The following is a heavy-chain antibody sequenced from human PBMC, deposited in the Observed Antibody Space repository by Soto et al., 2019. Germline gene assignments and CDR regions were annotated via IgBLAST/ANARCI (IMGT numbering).Heavy chain of an antibody. Sequence: EVQLVESGGGLVKPGGSLRLSCAASGFTFSSYSMNWVRQAPGKGLEWVSSISSSSTYIYYADSVKGRFTISRDNAKNSLYLQMNSLRAEDTALYYCSVIGVVAATHWFRRWGHGTLVTVSS. J-gene: IGHJ5*02. CDR3: SVIGVVAATHWFRR. D-gene: IGHD2-15*01. V-gene: IGHV3-21*01. CDR2: ISSSSTYI. CDR1: GFTFSSYS.